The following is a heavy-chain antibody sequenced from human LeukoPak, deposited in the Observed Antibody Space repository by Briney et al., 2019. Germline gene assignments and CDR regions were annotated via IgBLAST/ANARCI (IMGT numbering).Heavy chain of an antibody. CDR1: GGSFSGYY. Sequence: PSETLSLTCAVFGGSFSGYYWTWIRQPPGKGRAWIGEINHSESTNYNPSLKSRVTISVDTSKHQFSLRLNSVTAADTAVYYCARGPVVDYFDGSGYYYFDSWGQGTPVTVSS. CDR3: ARGPVVDYFDGSGYYYFDS. D-gene: IGHD3-22*01. CDR2: INHSEST. V-gene: IGHV4-34*01. J-gene: IGHJ4*02.